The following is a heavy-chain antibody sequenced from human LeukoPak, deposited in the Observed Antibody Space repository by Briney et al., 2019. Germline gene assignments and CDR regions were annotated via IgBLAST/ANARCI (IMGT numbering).Heavy chain of an antibody. Sequence: SETLSLTCTVSGGSISSYYWSWIRQPPGKGLEWIGYIYYSGSTNYNPSLKSRVTMSVDTSNNQFSLTLRSVTAADTAVYYCAREIGSSAPLEPWGQGTLVTVSS. CDR2: IYYSGST. D-gene: IGHD6-6*01. V-gene: IGHV4-59*12. CDR3: AREIGSSAPLEP. J-gene: IGHJ5*02. CDR1: GGSISSYY.